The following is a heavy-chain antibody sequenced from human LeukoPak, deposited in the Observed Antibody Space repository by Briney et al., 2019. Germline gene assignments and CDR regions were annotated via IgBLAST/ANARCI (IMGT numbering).Heavy chain of an antibody. CDR1: GFTFSSYG. V-gene: IGHV3-30*02. Sequence: GGSLRLSCAASGFTFSSYGMHWVRQAPGKGLEWVAFIRYDGGNKYYADSVKGRFTISRDNSKNTLYLQMNSLRAEDTAVYYCAKGEERYFDYWGQGTLVTVSS. D-gene: IGHD6-25*01. CDR3: AKGEERYFDY. CDR2: IRYDGGNK. J-gene: IGHJ4*02.